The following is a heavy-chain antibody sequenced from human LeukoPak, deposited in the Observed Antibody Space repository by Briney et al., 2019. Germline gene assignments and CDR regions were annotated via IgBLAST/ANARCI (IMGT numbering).Heavy chain of an antibody. CDR2: IYYSGST. CDR3: ARDVVAAAGSWDY. J-gene: IGHJ4*02. Sequence: SETLSLTCTVSGGSISSSSYYWGWIRQPPGKGLEWIGSIYYSGSTNYNPSLKSRVTMSVDTSKNQFSLNLSSVTAADTAVYYCARDVVAAAGSWDYWGQGTLVTVSS. V-gene: IGHV4-39*07. CDR1: GGSISSSSYY. D-gene: IGHD6-13*01.